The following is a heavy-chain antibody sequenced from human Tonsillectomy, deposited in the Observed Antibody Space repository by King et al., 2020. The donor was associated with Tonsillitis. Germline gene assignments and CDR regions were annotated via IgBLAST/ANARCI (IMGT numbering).Heavy chain of an antibody. J-gene: IGHJ3*02. CDR3: AVRRDCSDSNCYNAFYI. D-gene: IGHD2-2*02. CDR2: ISYDGKNN. V-gene: IGHV3-30*04. Sequence: VQLVESGGGVVQPGTSLRLSCEVSALTCRTYVLDWVRQAPGKGRVWVAVISYDGKNNVYAESVKGRFTISIAISKNTLFMQLNSLRPEDTAVYYCAVRRDCSDSNCYNAFYIWGQGTMVTVSS. CDR1: ALTCRTYV.